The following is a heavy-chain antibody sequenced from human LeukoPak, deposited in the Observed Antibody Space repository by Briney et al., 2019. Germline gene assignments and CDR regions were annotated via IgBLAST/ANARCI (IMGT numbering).Heavy chain of an antibody. V-gene: IGHV5-10-1*01. CDR1: GYSFTSYW. Sequence: GESLQISCKGSGYSFTSYWISWVRPIPGKGLEWMGRIGPSDSYTNYSPSFQGHVTISADKSISTAYLQWSSLKASDTAMYYCARHGTAAMGDYWGQGTLVTVSS. CDR2: IGPSDSYT. D-gene: IGHD2-2*01. CDR3: ARHGTAAMGDY. J-gene: IGHJ4*02.